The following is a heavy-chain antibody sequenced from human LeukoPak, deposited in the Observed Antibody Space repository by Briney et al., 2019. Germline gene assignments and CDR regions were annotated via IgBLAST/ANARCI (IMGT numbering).Heavy chain of an antibody. CDR1: GFTFSSYG. D-gene: IGHD3-22*01. V-gene: IGHV3-30*02. J-gene: IGHJ4*02. CDR2: IRYDGSNK. CDR3: AKDARLRDYYDSSGYSLDY. Sequence: GGSLRLSCAASGFTFSSYGMHWVRQAPGKGLEWVAFIRYDGSNKYHADSVKGRFSISRDNSKNTLYLQMNSLRAEDTAVYYCAKDARLRDYYDSSGYSLDYWGQGTLVTVSS.